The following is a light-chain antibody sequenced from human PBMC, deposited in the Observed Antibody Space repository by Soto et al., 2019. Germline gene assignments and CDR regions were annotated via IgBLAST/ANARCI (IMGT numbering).Light chain of an antibody. CDR3: QQRSDWPLT. Sequence: EIVLTQSPVTLSLSPGESATLSCRTSQSVRSYLGWYQQKPGQAPRLLMYDASNRATGIPARFRGSGSGTDFTLTISSLEPEDFAVYYCQQRSDWPLTFGGGTKVEIK. J-gene: IGKJ4*01. V-gene: IGKV3-11*01. CDR2: DAS. CDR1: QSVRSY.